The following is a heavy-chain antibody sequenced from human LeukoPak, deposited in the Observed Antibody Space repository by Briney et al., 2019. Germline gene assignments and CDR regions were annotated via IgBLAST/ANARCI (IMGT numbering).Heavy chain of an antibody. J-gene: IGHJ4*02. CDR3: ARDSAYDYVWGSYRPKGYYFDY. CDR1: GGSFSGYY. Sequence: SETLSLTCAVYGGSFSGYYWSWIRQPPGKGLEWIGEINHSGSTNYNPSLKSRVTISVDTSKNQFSLKLSSVTAADTAVYYCARDSAYDYVWGSYRPKGYYFDYWGQGTLVTVSS. D-gene: IGHD3-16*02. V-gene: IGHV4-34*01. CDR2: INHSGST.